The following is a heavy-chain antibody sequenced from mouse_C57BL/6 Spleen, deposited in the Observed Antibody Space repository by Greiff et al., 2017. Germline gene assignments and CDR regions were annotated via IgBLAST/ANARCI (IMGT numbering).Heavy chain of an antibody. J-gene: IGHJ3*01. Sequence: EVQLQQSGPELVKPGASVKISCKASGYSFTGYYMNWVKQSPEKSLEWIGEINPSTGGTTYNQKFKAKATLTVDKSSSTAYMQLKRLTSEDSAVYYCARAYYYGSTIFAYWGQGTLVTVSA. CDR2: INPSTGGT. D-gene: IGHD1-1*01. CDR3: ARAYYYGSTIFAY. V-gene: IGHV1-42*01. CDR1: GYSFTGYY.